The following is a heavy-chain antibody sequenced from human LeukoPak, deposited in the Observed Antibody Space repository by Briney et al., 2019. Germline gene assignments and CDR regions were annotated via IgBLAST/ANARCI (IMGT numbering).Heavy chain of an antibody. CDR2: IYDSGST. J-gene: IGHJ4*02. D-gene: IGHD1-7*01. Sequence: SETLSLTCTVSDGSISSYFWSWIRQPPGKGLEWIGYIYDSGSTNYNPSLKSRVTISIDTSKNQFSLKLSSVTAADTAVYYCARNRAGNYFFDYWGQGTLVTVSS. CDR3: ARNRAGNYFFDY. CDR1: DGSISSYF. V-gene: IGHV4-59*01.